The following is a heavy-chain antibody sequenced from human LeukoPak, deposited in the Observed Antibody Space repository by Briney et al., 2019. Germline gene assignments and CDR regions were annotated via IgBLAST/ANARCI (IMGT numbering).Heavy chain of an antibody. J-gene: IGHJ4*02. CDR2: ISSSGSTI. CDR1: GFTFSSYE. V-gene: IGHV3-48*03. Sequence: PGGSLRLSCAASGFTFSSYEMNWVRQAPGKGLEWVSYISSSGSTIYYADSVKGRSTISRDNAKNSLYLQMNSLRAEDTAVYYCASSSNRYFDWLGLDYWGQGTLVTVSS. D-gene: IGHD3-9*01. CDR3: ASSSNRYFDWLGLDY.